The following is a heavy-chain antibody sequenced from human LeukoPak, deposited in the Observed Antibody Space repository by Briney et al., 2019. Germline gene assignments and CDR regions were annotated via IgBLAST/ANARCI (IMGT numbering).Heavy chain of an antibody. D-gene: IGHD5-18*01. J-gene: IGHJ4*02. V-gene: IGHV3-74*01. Sequence: GGSLRLSCAASGFTFNTYWMYWVRQAPGKGLVWVSRINRDGSRTTYADSVKGRFTISRDNSKNTLYLQMNSLRVEDTAVYYCAKDWGYTTMVSYYFDYWGQGALVTVSS. CDR3: AKDWGYTTMVSYYFDY. CDR2: INRDGSRT. CDR1: GFTFNTYW.